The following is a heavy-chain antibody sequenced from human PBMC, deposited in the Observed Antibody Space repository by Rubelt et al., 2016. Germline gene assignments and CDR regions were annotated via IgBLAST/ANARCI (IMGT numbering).Heavy chain of an antibody. V-gene: IGHV3-7*01. Sequence: EVQLVESGGSVVQPGGSLRLSCAASGFTFNNYWMGWVRQAPGKGLEWVANINQGGSGKNYVDSVKGRLTVSRDNAKNTLYPQMNRWRAEDMAGYYCARSEMDGDYVTYGGQGTLVTVSA. CDR2: INQGGSGK. D-gene: IGHD4-17*01. J-gene: IGHJ4*02. CDR1: GFTFNNYW. CDR3: ARSEMDGDYVTY.